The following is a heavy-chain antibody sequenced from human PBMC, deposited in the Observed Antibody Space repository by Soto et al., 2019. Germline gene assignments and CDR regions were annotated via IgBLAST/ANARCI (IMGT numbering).Heavy chain of an antibody. Sequence: GGSLRLSCAPSGFTFSNYAMSWVRQAPGKGLEWVSTISRSGGTTYYADSVKGRFSISRDNSKNTLYLQMNSLRVEDTAIYYCAKDIQGRGATTGDDAFDIWGQGTMVTVSS. CDR2: ISRSGGTT. V-gene: IGHV3-23*01. D-gene: IGHD1-1*01. CDR3: AKDIQGRGATTGDDAFDI. CDR1: GFTFSNYA. J-gene: IGHJ3*02.